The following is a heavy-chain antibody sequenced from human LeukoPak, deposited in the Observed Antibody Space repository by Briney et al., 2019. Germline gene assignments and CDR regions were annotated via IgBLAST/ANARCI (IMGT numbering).Heavy chain of an antibody. V-gene: IGHV1-18*01. CDR1: GYTFTSYG. CDR3: ARVAQITSIVRWFDP. Sequence: ASVKVSCKASGYTFTSYGISWVRQAPGQGLEWMGWISAYNGNTNYAQKLQGRVTMTTDTSTSTAYMELRSLRSDDTAVNYCARVAQITSIVRWFDPWGKGTLVTVSS. D-gene: IGHD3-22*01. CDR2: ISAYNGNT. J-gene: IGHJ5*02.